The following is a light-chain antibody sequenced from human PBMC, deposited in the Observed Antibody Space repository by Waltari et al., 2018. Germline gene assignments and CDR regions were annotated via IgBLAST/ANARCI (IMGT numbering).Light chain of an antibody. CDR1: QILYSSNNKNY. CDR2: WAS. Sequence: DIVMTQSPDSLAVSLGERATINCKSSQILYSSNNKNYLIWYQQKPGKPPKLLLYWASTRESGVPDRFSGSGSGTDFTLTISSLQAEDVAVYYCQQYYDTPWTFGQGTKVEIK. CDR3: QQYYDTPWT. V-gene: IGKV4-1*01. J-gene: IGKJ1*01.